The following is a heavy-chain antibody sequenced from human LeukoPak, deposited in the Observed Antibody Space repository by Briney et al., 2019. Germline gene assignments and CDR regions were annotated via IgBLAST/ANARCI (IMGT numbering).Heavy chain of an antibody. J-gene: IGHJ4*02. CDR2: ITSDSRGI. CDR1: GFRYSHYG. D-gene: IGHD2-8*01. Sequence: GGSLRLSCVASGFRYSHYGMNWVRQAPGKGLEWVSGITSDSRGIYYADSVKGRFTIYRDNSKMTLYLQMDSLGVEDTALYYCVQDWAWCAFGSWGQGTLVTVSS. CDR3: VQDWAWCAFGS. V-gene: IGHV3-23*01.